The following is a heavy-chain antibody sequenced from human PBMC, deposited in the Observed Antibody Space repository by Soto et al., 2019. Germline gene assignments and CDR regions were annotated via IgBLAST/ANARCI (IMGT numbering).Heavy chain of an antibody. Sequence: ECLSAAWRVAGVSIGGSYWSWIRQSPGKGLEWLGYVYYTGSTNYSPSLRTRVSISVDTSNNEFYLRLSSVTAADTDVYFCARSVAVPCAHIDYGVQGTQVTVS. CDR1: GVSIGGSY. CDR3: ARSVAVPCAHIDY. V-gene: IGHV4-59*01. D-gene: IGHD6-6*01. CDR2: VYYTGST. J-gene: IGHJ4*02.